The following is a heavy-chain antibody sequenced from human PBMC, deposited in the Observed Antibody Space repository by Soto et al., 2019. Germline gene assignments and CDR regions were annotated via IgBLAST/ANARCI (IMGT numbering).Heavy chain of an antibody. J-gene: IGHJ4*02. D-gene: IGHD1-1*01. CDR2: ISLDGTIK. V-gene: IGHV3-30-3*01. Sequence: QVQLVESGGGVVQPGRSLRLSCTASGFTYTTHALHWVRQAPGKGLEWVAIISLDGTIKYYADSVTGRFTISRDTSKNTLYLQMNSLGPEDTSVYYCARDGRWNLDFWGQGTLVTVSS. CDR1: GFTYTTHA. CDR3: ARDGRWNLDF.